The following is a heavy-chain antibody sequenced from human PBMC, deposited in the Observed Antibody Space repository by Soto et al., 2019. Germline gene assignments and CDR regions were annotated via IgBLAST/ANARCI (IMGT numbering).Heavy chain of an antibody. Sequence: SLSCASSGCTFSGVGMHWVRQAPGKGLEWVAIIWYDGSDKYYADSVKGRFTISRDNSKNTLYLQMNSLRAEDTAVYHCAFGNLSYYFDYWGQGTPVTVSS. D-gene: IGHD3-16*01. CDR1: GCTFSGVG. CDR2: IWYDGSDK. CDR3: AFGNLSYYFDY. J-gene: IGHJ4*02. V-gene: IGHV3-33*01.